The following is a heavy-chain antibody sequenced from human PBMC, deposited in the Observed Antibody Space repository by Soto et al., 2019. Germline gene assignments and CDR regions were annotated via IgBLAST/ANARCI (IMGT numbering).Heavy chain of an antibody. CDR2: IYPGDSDT. Sequence: GESLKISCKGSGYSFTSYWIGWVRQMPGKGLEWMGIIYPGDSDTRYSPSFQGQVTISADKSISTAYLQWSSLKASDTAMYYCALDYLRDTAMVTFVYWGQGTLVTVSS. D-gene: IGHD5-18*01. V-gene: IGHV5-51*01. CDR1: GYSFTSYW. CDR3: ALDYLRDTAMVTFVY. J-gene: IGHJ4*02.